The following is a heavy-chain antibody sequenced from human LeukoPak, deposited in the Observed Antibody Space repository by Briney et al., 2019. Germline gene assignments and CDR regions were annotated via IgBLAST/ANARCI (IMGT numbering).Heavy chain of an antibody. CDR3: ARGYGGNPALAY. Sequence: PWETLSLTCTVSGGSITTHHWSWIRQPPGKGLEWIGEINHSGSTNYNPSLKSRVTISVDTSKNQFSLKLSSVTAADTAVYYCARGYGGNPALAYWGQGTLVTVSS. V-gene: IGHV4-34*01. CDR1: GGSITTHH. J-gene: IGHJ4*02. D-gene: IGHD4-23*01. CDR2: INHSGST.